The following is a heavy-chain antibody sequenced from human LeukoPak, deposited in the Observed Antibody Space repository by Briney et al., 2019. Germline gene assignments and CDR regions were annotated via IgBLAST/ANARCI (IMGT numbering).Heavy chain of an antibody. Sequence: SETLSLTCTVSGGSISSGSYYWSWIRQPAGKGLEWIGRIYTSGSTNYNPSLKSRVTISVDTSKNQFFLKLSSVTAADTAVYYCASSAPQELIAARPFDYWGQGTLATVSS. D-gene: IGHD6-6*01. CDR2: IYTSGST. CDR1: GGSISSGSYY. J-gene: IGHJ4*02. V-gene: IGHV4-61*02. CDR3: ASSAPQELIAARPFDY.